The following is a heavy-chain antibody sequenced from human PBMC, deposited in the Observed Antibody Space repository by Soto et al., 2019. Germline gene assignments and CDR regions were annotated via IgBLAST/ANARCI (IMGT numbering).Heavy chain of an antibody. Sequence: QVQLVQSGAEVKKPGSSVKVSCKASGGTFSSYTISWVRQAPGQGLEWMGRIIPILGIANYAQKFQGRVTITADKSTSTAYMELSSLRSEDTAVYYCASRKRSSGWQVYGMDVWGQGTTVTVSS. CDR2: IIPILGIA. D-gene: IGHD6-19*01. J-gene: IGHJ6*02. CDR1: GGTFSSYT. V-gene: IGHV1-69*02. CDR3: ASRKRSSGWQVYGMDV.